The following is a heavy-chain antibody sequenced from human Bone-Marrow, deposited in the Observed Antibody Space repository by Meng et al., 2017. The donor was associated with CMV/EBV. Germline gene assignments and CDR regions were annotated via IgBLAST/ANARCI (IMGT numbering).Heavy chain of an antibody. CDR3: ARDQDIVVVPAAISHYYYYGMDV. D-gene: IGHD2-2*02. V-gene: IGHV1-69*05. CDR1: GGTFSNYA. Sequence: SVKVSCKASGGTFSNYAISWVRQAPGQGLEWMGGIIPIFGAANYAQKFQGRVTITTDESTSTAYMELSSLRSDDTAVYYCARDQDIVVVPAAISHYYYYGMDVWGQGTTVTVSS. CDR2: IIPIFGAA. J-gene: IGHJ6*02.